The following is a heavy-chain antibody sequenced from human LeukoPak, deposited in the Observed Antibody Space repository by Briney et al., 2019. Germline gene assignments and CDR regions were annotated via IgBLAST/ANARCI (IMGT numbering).Heavy chain of an antibody. CDR1: GFTFSSYG. CDR2: IRYDGSNK. CDR3: AKDPPRGAYGFINWFDP. D-gene: IGHD1-26*01. Sequence: GGSLRLSCAASGFTFSSYGMHWVRQAPGKGLEWVAFIRYDGSNKYYADSVKGRFTISRDNSKNTLYLQMNSLRAEDTAVYYCAKDPPRGAYGFINWFDPWGQGTLVTVSS. V-gene: IGHV3-30*02. J-gene: IGHJ5*02.